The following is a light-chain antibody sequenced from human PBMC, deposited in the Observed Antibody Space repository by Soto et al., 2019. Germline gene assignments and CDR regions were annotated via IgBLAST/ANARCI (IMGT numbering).Light chain of an antibody. CDR3: QQCYSTPPWT. CDR1: QSIGSN. J-gene: IGKJ1*01. V-gene: IGKV1-39*01. Sequence: DILVTQSPATLSVSPPPRPTLSCRASQSIGSNLTWYQQKPGKAPRLLIYAASSWETEFPARFSGSGPGTEFTLTISSLQPEDFATYYCQQCYSTPPWTFGQGTKVDI. CDR2: AAS.